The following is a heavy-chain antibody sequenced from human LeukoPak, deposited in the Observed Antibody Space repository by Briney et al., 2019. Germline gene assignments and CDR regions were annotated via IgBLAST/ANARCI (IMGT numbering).Heavy chain of an antibody. V-gene: IGHV3-9*01. CDR2: ISWNCGSI. D-gene: IGHD3-22*01. Sequence: GRSLRLSCAASGFTFDNYAMHWVRHAPGKCLEWVSCISWNCGSIGYAESVKRRFTISRDNAKNSLYLQMNSLRAEDTAVYYCARAPNYYDSSGYYDYWGQGTLVTVSS. J-gene: IGHJ4*02. CDR3: ARAPNYYDSSGYYDY. CDR1: GFTFDNYA.